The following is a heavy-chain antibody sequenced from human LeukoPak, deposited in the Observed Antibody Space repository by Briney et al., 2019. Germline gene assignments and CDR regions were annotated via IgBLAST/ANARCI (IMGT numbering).Heavy chain of an antibody. V-gene: IGHV4-59*11. Sequence: SETLSLTCTVSGGSISSHYWSWIRQPPGKGLEWIGYIYYSGSTNYNPSLKSRVTISVDTSKNQFSLKLSSVTAADTAVYYCARGPLPFGYSGYDYAPYYMDVWGKGTTVTVSS. CDR3: ARGPLPFGYSGYDYAPYYMDV. J-gene: IGHJ6*03. D-gene: IGHD5-12*01. CDR2: IYYSGST. CDR1: GGSISSHY.